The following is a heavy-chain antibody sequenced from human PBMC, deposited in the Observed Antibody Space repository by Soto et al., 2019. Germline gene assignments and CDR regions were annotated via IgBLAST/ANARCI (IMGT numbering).Heavy chain of an antibody. CDR3: AREQLRFLEWLPPNWFDP. CDR1: GFTFSSYS. V-gene: IGHV3-48*02. D-gene: IGHD3-3*01. Sequence: EVQLVESGGGLVQPGGSLRLSCAASGFTFSSYSMNWVRQAPGKGLEWVSYISSSSSTIYYADSVKGRFTISRDNAKNSLYLQMNCLRDEDTDVYYCAREQLRFLEWLPPNWFDPWGQGTLVTVSS. J-gene: IGHJ5*02. CDR2: ISSSSSTI.